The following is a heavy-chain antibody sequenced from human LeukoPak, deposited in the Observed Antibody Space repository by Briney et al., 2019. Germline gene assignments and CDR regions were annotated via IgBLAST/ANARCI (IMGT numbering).Heavy chain of an antibody. D-gene: IGHD1-26*01. CDR3: ARDGSGSYYDAFDI. Sequence: ASVKVSCKASGYTFTGYYMHWVRQAPGQGLEWMGWINPNSGGTNYAQKFQGRVTMTRDTSISTAYMELSRLRSDDTAVYYCARDGSGSYYDAFDIWGQGTMVTVSS. CDR1: GYTFTGYY. J-gene: IGHJ3*02. CDR2: INPNSGGT. V-gene: IGHV1-2*02.